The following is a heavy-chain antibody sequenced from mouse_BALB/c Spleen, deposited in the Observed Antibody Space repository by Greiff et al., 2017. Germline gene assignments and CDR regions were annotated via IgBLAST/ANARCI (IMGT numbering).Heavy chain of an antibody. J-gene: IGHJ2*01. Sequence: EVQLQQSGPGLVKPGASVKIPCKASGYTFTDYNMDWVKQSHGKSLEWMGDINPNNGGTIYNQKFKGKATLTVDKSSSTAYMELRSLTSEDTAVYYCATGSRYYFDYWGQGTTLTVSS. D-gene: IGHD3-1*01. CDR2: INPNNGGT. V-gene: IGHV1-18*01. CDR1: GYTFTDYN. CDR3: ATGSRYYFDY.